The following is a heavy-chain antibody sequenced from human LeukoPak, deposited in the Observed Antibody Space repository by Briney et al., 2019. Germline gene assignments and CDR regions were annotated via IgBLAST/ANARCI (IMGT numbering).Heavy chain of an antibody. D-gene: IGHD5-12*01. J-gene: IGHJ4*02. CDR2: ISDSGGTT. Sequence: GGSLRLSCAASGLTFSTYAMSWVPQAPGKGLEWVLGISDSGGTTYYADSVKGRFTISRDNSKNTLYLQMNSLRAEDTAVYYCAKHSYRVDSFTDYWGQGTLVTVSS. CDR3: AKHSYRVDSFTDY. V-gene: IGHV3-23*01. CDR1: GLTFSTYA.